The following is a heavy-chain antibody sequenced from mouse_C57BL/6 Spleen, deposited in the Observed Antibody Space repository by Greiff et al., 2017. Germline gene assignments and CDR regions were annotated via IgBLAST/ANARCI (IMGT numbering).Heavy chain of an antibody. Sequence: EVKLMESGEGLVKPGGSLKLSCAASGFTFSSYAMSWVRQTPEKRLEWVAYISRGGDYIYYADTVKGRFTISRDHARNTLYLQMSSLKSEDTAMYYCTRENYDYGYFDVWGTGTTLTVSS. CDR3: TRENYDYGYFDV. V-gene: IGHV5-9-1*02. J-gene: IGHJ1*03. CDR1: GFTFSSYA. D-gene: IGHD2-4*01. CDR2: ISRGGDYI.